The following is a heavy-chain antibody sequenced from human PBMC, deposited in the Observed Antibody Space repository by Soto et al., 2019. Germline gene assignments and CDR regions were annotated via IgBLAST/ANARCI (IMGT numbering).Heavy chain of an antibody. J-gene: IGHJ5*02. CDR1: GYTLSNYA. Sequence: QVQVVQSGAEVKKPGASVKVSCKASGYTLSNYAMPWVRQAPGQRLEWMGWINAGNGDIKYSQKFQGRVSITRDTSANTAYMELSSLRFEDTAVYYCARDSEGRAAAGMVSWGQGTLVTVSS. V-gene: IGHV1-3*01. D-gene: IGHD6-13*01. CDR3: ARDSEGRAAAGMVS. CDR2: INAGNGDI.